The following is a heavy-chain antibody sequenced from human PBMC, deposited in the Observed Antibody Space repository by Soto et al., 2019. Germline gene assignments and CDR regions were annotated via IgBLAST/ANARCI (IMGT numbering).Heavy chain of an antibody. J-gene: IGHJ4*02. CDR3: ARAPSLARLYCYFDY. Sequence: PSETLSLTCAVYGGSFSGYYWSWIRQPPGKGLEWIGEINHSGSSNYNPSLKSRVTISVDTSKNQFSPKLSSVTAADTAVYYCARAPSLARLYCYFDYWGQGTLVTVSS. CDR1: GGSFSGYY. D-gene: IGHD2-8*02. CDR2: INHSGSS. V-gene: IGHV4-34*01.